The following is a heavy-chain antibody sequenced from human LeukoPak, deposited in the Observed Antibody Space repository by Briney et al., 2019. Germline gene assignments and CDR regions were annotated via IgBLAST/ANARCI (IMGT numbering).Heavy chain of an antibody. CDR3: AREGGGFDY. Sequence: TLSLTCTVSGNSISSGDNYWSWIRQPPGKGLEWIAYIYYSGSTNYNPSLKSRVTISVDTSTNQFPLKLSSVTAADTAVYYCAREGGGFDYWGQGTLVTVSS. D-gene: IGHD2-15*01. J-gene: IGHJ4*02. CDR1: GNSISSGDNY. V-gene: IGHV4-61*08. CDR2: IYYSGST.